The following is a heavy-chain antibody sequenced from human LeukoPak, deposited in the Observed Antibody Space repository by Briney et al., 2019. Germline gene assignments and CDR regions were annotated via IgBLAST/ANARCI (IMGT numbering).Heavy chain of an antibody. Sequence: ASVKVSCKASGYTFTSYDINWVRQATGQGLEWMGWMNPNSGNIGYAQKFQGRVTMTRNTSISTAYMELSSLRSEDTAVYYCARGGPNYDFWSGYYWGYYYMDVWGKGTTVTVSS. D-gene: IGHD3-3*01. J-gene: IGHJ6*03. CDR3: ARGGPNYDFWSGYYWGYYYMDV. CDR1: GYTFTSYD. V-gene: IGHV1-8*01. CDR2: MNPNSGNI.